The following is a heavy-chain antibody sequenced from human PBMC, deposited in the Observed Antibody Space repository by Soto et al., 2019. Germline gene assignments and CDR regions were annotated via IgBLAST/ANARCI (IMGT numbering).Heavy chain of an antibody. CDR3: ARGSKSYWYFDL. CDR2: INAGNGNT. V-gene: IGHV1-3*05. J-gene: IGHJ2*01. Sequence: QVQLVQSGAEEKKPGASVKVSCKASGYTFTSYAMHWVRQAPGQRLEWMGWINAGNGNTKYSQKFQGRVTITRDKSASTANMELSSLRAEDTAVYYCARGSKSYWYFDLWGRGTLVTVSS. CDR1: GYTFTSYA.